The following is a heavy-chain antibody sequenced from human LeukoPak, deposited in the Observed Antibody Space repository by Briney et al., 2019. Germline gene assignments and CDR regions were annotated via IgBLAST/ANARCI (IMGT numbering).Heavy chain of an antibody. CDR2: INWNGGST. J-gene: IGHJ3*02. CDR3: ARALSDYGDPGTLDAFDI. Sequence: GALRLSFAGSGITFDDYGISLVRQASGKGLELGSGINWNGGSTGYADSVKGRFTISRDNAKNSLYLQMNSLRAEDTALYYCARALSDYGDPGTLDAFDIWGQGTMVTVSS. D-gene: IGHD4-17*01. V-gene: IGHV3-20*03. CDR1: GITFDDYG.